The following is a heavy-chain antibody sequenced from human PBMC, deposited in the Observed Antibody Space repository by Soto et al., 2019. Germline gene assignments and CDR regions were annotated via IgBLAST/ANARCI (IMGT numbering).Heavy chain of an antibody. CDR3: ARVGPGKWSDP. J-gene: IGHJ5*02. Sequence: SETLSLTCSVSGDSISSYYWSWIRQPPGKGLEWIGYIQYTGSTNYNPSLKSRVTISVDTSKNQFSLILTSVTAADTAVYYCARVGPGKWSDPWGQGALVTVSS. CDR1: GDSISSYY. V-gene: IGHV4-59*01. CDR2: IQYTGST.